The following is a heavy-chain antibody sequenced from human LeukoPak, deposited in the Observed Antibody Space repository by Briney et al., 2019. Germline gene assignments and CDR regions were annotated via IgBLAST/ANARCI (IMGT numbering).Heavy chain of an antibody. CDR2: INQDGSEK. CDR3: ARGGY. V-gene: IGHV3-7*01. J-gene: IGHJ4*02. Sequence: GGSLRLSCAVSGFTFSTEWMSWVRQAPGKGLQWVANINQDGSEKDYVATVKGRFTISRDNAKNPLYLQVNSLRAEDTAVYYCARGGYWGQGTLVTVSS. D-gene: IGHD3-16*01. CDR1: GFTFSTEW.